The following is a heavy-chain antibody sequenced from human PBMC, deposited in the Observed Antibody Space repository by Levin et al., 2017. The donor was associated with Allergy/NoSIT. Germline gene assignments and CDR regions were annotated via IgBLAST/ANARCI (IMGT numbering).Heavy chain of an antibody. Sequence: PGGSLRLSCAASGFTFSSYDMHWVRQATGKGLEWVSAIGTAGDTYYPGSVKGRFTISRENAKNSLYLQMNSLRAGDTAVYYCARDRITMVRGVIIAWYFDLWGRGTLVTVSS. D-gene: IGHD3-10*01. V-gene: IGHV3-13*04. J-gene: IGHJ2*01. CDR3: ARDRITMVRGVIIAWYFDL. CDR1: GFTFSSYD. CDR2: IGTAGDT.